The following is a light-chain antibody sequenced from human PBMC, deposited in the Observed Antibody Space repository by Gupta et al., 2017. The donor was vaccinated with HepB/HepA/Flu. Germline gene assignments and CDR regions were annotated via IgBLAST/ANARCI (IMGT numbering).Light chain of an antibody. CDR2: KDS. CDR3: PSEDSRGTYV. CDR1: ALPKQY. Sequence: GQTARITCSGDALPKQYAYWYQQKPGQAPVLVIYKDSERPSGIPERFSGSSAGTTVTLTISGVQAEDEADYYCPSEDSRGTYVFGTGTKVTVL. J-gene: IGLJ1*01. V-gene: IGLV3-25*03.